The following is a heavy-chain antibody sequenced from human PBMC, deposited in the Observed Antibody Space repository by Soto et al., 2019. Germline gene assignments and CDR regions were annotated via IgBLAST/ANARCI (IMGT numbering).Heavy chain of an antibody. D-gene: IGHD2-2*01. Sequence: SETLSLTCTVSGGSISSSSYYWGWIRQPPGKGLEWIGSIYYSGSTYYNPSHKSRVTISGDTSKNQFSLKLSSVTAADTAVYYCARHGEQELVVPAATFDYWGQGTLVTVSS. CDR2: IYYSGST. CDR1: GGSISSSSYY. CDR3: ARHGEQELVVPAATFDY. V-gene: IGHV4-39*01. J-gene: IGHJ4*02.